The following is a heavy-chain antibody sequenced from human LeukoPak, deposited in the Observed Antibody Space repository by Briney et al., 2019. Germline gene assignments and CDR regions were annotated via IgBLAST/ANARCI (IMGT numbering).Heavy chain of an antibody. CDR3: ARAGGYSGHYYYYYMDV. V-gene: IGHV3-7*01. D-gene: IGHD5-12*01. Sequence: GGSLRLSCAASGFSFSNYWMTWVRQPPGKGLEWVANIKQDGSEKYYVDSVKSRFTISRDNAKNSLYLQMNSLRAEDTAVYYCARAGGYSGHYYYYYMDVWGKGTTVTVSS. J-gene: IGHJ6*03. CDR1: GFSFSNYW. CDR2: IKQDGSEK.